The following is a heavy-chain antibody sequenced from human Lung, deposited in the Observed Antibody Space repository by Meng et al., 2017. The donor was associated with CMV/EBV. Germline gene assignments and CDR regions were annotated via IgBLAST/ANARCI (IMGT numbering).Heavy chain of an antibody. Sequence: GGSLRLXCSASGLTFSDNGIHWVRQAPGKGLEWVTFIPHDGSNKFYADSVRGRFTISRDNSKNTVYLQMDNLRVEDTAVYYCANGEGSRWDDAFYIWDPGXMVTVSS. D-gene: IGHD6-13*01. CDR1: GLTFSDNG. V-gene: IGHV3-30*02. J-gene: IGHJ3*02. CDR3: ANGEGSRWDDAFYI. CDR2: IPHDGSNK.